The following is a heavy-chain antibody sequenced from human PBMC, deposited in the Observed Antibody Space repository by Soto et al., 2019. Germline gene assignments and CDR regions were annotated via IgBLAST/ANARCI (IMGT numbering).Heavy chain of an antibody. CDR1: GLTCSDYY. D-gene: IGHD6-13*01. CDR3: ARDASIAAADGMDV. J-gene: IGHJ6*02. V-gene: IGHV3-11*05. CDR2: ISSSSSYT. Sequence: QVQLVESGGGLVKPGGSLRLSCAASGLTCSDYYMSWIRQAPRKGLEWVSYISSSSSYTNYADSVKGRFTISRDNAKNSLYLQMNSLRAEDTAVYYCARDASIAAADGMDVWGQGTTVTVSS.